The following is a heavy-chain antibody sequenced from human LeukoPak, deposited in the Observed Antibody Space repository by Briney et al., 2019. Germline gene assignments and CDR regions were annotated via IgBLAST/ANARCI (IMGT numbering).Heavy chain of an antibody. Sequence: SETLSLTCTVSGGSISSYFWSWIRQPPGKGLEWIGNVYYSGSTNYNPSLKSRVTISVDTSKKQFSLKVTSATAADTAVYYCARGGVAVDYWGQGTLVTVSS. D-gene: IGHD6-19*01. CDR1: GGSISSYF. J-gene: IGHJ4*02. CDR2: VYYSGST. CDR3: ARGGVAVDY. V-gene: IGHV4-59*01.